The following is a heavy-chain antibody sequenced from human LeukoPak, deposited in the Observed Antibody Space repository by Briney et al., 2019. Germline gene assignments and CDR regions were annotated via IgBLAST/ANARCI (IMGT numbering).Heavy chain of an antibody. Sequence: GGSLRLSCAASGFTFSSYAMSWVRQAPGKGLEWVAAISGGGDSTYYADSVKGRFTLSRDSSKDTVYLQMNSLRAEDTAVYYCAKLRSISWYASCDYWGQGTLVTVFS. V-gene: IGHV3-23*01. CDR3: AKLRSISWYASCDY. J-gene: IGHJ4*02. CDR2: ISGGGDST. D-gene: IGHD6-13*01. CDR1: GFTFSSYA.